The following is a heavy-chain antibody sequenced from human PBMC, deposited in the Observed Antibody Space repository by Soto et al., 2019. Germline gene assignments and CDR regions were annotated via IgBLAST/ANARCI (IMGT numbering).Heavy chain of an antibody. CDR3: AKDPTSYDSSAQFDS. CDR1: GFSFNIFA. CDR2: ISGGGGST. V-gene: IGHV3-23*01. J-gene: IGHJ4*02. Sequence: EVKLLESGGRLVQPGGSLRLSCAASGFSFNIFAMNWVRQAPGQGLEWVSGISGGGGSTYYADSVKGRFTISRDNSNNTRYLQMNSLRAEDKAVYYCAKDPTSYDSSAQFDSWGQGTLVTVSS. D-gene: IGHD3-22*01.